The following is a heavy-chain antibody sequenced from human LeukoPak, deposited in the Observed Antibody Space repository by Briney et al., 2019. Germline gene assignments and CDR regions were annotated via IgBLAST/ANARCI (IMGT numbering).Heavy chain of an antibody. Sequence: GGSLRLSCAASGFTFSSFDLHWVRHPTGQGLEWVSTIGTASDTYYPGSVEGRFTLSRDNAKNSLYLQMNSLTAGDTAVYYCARGPPRGKYYYMDVWGKGTTVTVSS. J-gene: IGHJ6*03. D-gene: IGHD1-1*01. CDR2: IGTASDT. CDR1: GFTFSSFD. CDR3: ARGPPRGKYYYMDV. V-gene: IGHV3-13*01.